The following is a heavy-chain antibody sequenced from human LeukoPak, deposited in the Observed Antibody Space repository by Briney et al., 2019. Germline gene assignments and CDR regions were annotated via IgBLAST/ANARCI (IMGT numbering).Heavy chain of an antibody. V-gene: IGHV4-30-4*01. J-gene: IGHJ4*02. D-gene: IGHD3-22*01. CDR2: IYYSGST. CDR1: GGSISSGDYY. CDR3: ARVSFLEEYYYDSSGYIFDY. Sequence: SETLSLTCTVSGGSISSGDYYWSWIRQPPGKGLEWIGYIYYSGSTYYNPSLKSRVTISADTSKNQFSLKLSSVTAADTAVYYCARVSFLEEYYYDSSGYIFDYWGQGTLVTVSS.